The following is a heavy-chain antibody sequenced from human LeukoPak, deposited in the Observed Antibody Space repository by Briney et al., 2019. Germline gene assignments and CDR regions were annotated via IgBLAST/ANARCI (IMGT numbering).Heavy chain of an antibody. D-gene: IGHD3-16*02. J-gene: IGHJ4*02. V-gene: IGHV1-18*01. CDR3: ATDKGDYDYVWGSYRSLDY. CDR1: GYTFTSYG. CDR2: ISAYNGNT. Sequence: ASVKVSCKASGYTFTSYGISWVRQAPGQGLEWMGWISAYNGNTNYAQKLQGRVTMTEDTSTDTAYMELSSLRSEDTAVYYCATDKGDYDYVWGSYRSLDYWGQGTLVTVSS.